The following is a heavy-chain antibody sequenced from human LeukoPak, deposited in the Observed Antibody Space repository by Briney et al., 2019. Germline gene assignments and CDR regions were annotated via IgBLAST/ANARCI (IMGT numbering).Heavy chain of an antibody. Sequence: GGSLRLSCAASGFTFSSYSMNWVRQAPGKGLEWVSYISSSSSTIYYAGSVKGRFTISRDNAKNSLYLQMNSLRAEDTAVYYCARGSGFVVVPAAHNWFDPWGQGTLVTVSS. CDR1: GFTFSSYS. J-gene: IGHJ5*02. V-gene: IGHV3-48*04. CDR3: ARGSGFVVVPAAHNWFDP. D-gene: IGHD2-2*01. CDR2: ISSSSSTI.